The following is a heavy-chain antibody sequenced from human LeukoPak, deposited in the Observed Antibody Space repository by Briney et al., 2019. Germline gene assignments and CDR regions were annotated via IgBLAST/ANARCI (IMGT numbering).Heavy chain of an antibody. CDR1: GGSISSSSYY. D-gene: IGHD5-18*01. Sequence: SETLSLTCTVSGGSISSSSYYWGWIRQPPGKGLEWIGSIYYSGSTYYNPSLKSRVTISVDTSTNQFSLKLSSVTAADPAVYSCASGYSYGADYWGQGTLVTVSS. CDR2: IYYSGST. J-gene: IGHJ4*02. V-gene: IGHV4-39*01. CDR3: ASGYSYGADY.